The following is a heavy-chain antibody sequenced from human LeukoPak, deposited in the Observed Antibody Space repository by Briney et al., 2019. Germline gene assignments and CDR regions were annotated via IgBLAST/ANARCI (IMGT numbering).Heavy chain of an antibody. V-gene: IGHV3-30-3*01. Sequence: GGSLRLSCAASGFTFSSYTMHWVRQAPGKGLEWVTFISYNGSNKYYADSVKGRFTISRDNSKNTLYVQMNNLRAEDTAVYYCAKDSVYSSGGDAFDIWGQGTMVTVSS. J-gene: IGHJ3*02. CDR2: ISYNGSNK. D-gene: IGHD5/OR15-5a*01. CDR1: GFTFSSYT. CDR3: AKDSVYSSGGDAFDI.